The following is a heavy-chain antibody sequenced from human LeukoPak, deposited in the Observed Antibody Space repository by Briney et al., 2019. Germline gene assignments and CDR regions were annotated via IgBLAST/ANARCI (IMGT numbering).Heavy chain of an antibody. D-gene: IGHD6-19*01. Sequence: PSETLSLTWSLYADSVTSSYWNCIRQPPGKGLGWIGFVSSVGTSNYTPSLRSRLTMSVDTAKNDISFILTSVSAAATGVNYFARLDCIKEGWYNQWGRGTLVVLSS. V-gene: IGHV4-4*08. CDR3: ARLDCIKEGWYNQ. CDR2: VSSVGTS. J-gene: IGHJ4*02. CDR1: ADSVTSSY.